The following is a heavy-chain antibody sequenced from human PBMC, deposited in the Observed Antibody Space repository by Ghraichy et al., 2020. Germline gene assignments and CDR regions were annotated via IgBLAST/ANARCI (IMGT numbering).Heavy chain of an antibody. J-gene: IGHJ4*02. CDR3: ASQKLLPYCSGGSCYLHYFDY. V-gene: IGHV2-5*02. D-gene: IGHD2-15*01. Sequence: SGPTLVKPTQTLTLTCTFSGFSLSTSGVGVGWIRQPPGKALEWLALIYWDDDKRYSPSLKSRLTITKDTSKNQVVLTMTNMDPVDTATYYCASQKLLPYCSGGSCYLHYFDYWGQGTLVTVSS. CDR2: IYWDDDK. CDR1: GFSLSTSGVG.